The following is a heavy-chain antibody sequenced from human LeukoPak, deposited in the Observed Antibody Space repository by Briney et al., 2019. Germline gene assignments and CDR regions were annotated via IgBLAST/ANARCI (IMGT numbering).Heavy chain of an antibody. V-gene: IGHV4-34*01. J-gene: IGHJ3*02. CDR1: GGSFSGYY. CDR2: INHSGST. CDR3: ARRRLAYYDSSGMHDAFDI. D-gene: IGHD3-22*01. Sequence: SETLSLTCAVYGGSFSGYYWSWIRQPPGKGLEWIGEINHSGSTNYNPSLKSRVTISVDTSKNQFSLKLSSVTAADTAVYYCARRRLAYYDSSGMHDAFDIWGQGTMVTVSS.